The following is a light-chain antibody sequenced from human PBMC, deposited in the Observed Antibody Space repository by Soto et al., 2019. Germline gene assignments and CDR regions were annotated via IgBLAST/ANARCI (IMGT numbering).Light chain of an antibody. CDR3: QQYNSYRT. CDR2: DAS. V-gene: IGKV1-5*01. Sequence: DIQMTQSPSTLSASVGDRLTITCRASQSISSWLAWYQQKPGKAPKRLIYDASSLESGVPSRLSGSGSGTEFTLTIRSLQPDDFATYYCQQYNSYRTFGQGTKVDIK. J-gene: IGKJ1*01. CDR1: QSISSW.